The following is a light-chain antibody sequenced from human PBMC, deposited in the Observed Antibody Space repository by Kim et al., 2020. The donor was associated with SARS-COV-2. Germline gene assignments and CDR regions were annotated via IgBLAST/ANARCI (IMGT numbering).Light chain of an antibody. CDR2: DVS. V-gene: IGKV1-5*01. CDR3: QHYNRYPYT. J-gene: IGKJ2*01. CDR1: QTVGIC. Sequence: SALVGARVTVCCLASQTVGICLAGYQHKSGKAPKLLIYDVSSLEVGVPSRFSGSGSGTEFSLTINSLQPDDVATYYCQHYNRYPYTFGQGTKLEI.